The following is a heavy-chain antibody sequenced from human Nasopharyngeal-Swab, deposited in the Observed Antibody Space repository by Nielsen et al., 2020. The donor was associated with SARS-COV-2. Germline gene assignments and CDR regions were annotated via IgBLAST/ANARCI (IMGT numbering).Heavy chain of an antibody. D-gene: IGHD6-6*01. V-gene: IGHV3-7*03. CDR2: IKQDGSEK. CDR3: ARDHQLGPTNYGMDV. Sequence: GASLKISCAASGFTFSSYWMSWVRQAPGKGLEWVANIKQDGSEKYYVDSVKGRFTISRDNAKNSLYLQMNSLRAEDTAVYYCARDHQLGPTNYGMDVWGQGTTVTVSS. CDR1: GFTFSSYW. J-gene: IGHJ6*02.